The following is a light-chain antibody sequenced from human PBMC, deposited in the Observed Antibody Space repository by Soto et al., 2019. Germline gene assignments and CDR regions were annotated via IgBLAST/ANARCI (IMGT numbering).Light chain of an antibody. CDR3: QRYNNRPPVT. J-gene: IGKJ3*01. CDR2: AAS. V-gene: IGKV1-27*01. CDR1: QDINNY. Sequence: DIQMTQSPSSLSASVGDRVTITCPASQDINNYLAWYQQKPGKPPKLLIYAASTLQSGVPSRFSGGGSGTDFTLTINSLQPEDVATYYCQRYNNRPPVTFGPGTKV.